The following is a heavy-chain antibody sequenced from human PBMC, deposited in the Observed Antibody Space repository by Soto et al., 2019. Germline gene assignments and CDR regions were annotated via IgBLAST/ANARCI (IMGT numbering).Heavy chain of an antibody. J-gene: IGHJ4*02. CDR3: VRGKVNFDY. CDR1: DYSISSGYH. CDR2: IYQSGNT. Sequence: SETLSLTCIVSDYSISSGYHWGWIRQPPGKGLECIGTIYQSGNTYYNPSLKSRVILSIDTSKNQFSLKLSTVTAADTAVYYCVRGKVNFDYWGKGILVTVSS. V-gene: IGHV4-38-2*02.